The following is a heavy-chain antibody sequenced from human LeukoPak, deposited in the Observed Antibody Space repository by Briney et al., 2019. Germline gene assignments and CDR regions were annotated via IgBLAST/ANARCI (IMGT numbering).Heavy chain of an antibody. CDR1: GFIFDNYG. J-gene: IGHJ5*02. V-gene: IGHV3-30*18. Sequence: GGSLRLSCAASGFIFDNYGLHWVRQAPGKGLEWVSVISYDGRNIYYADSVKGRFTISRDNSKNTLYLQMNSLRAEGTAVYYCAKYYSSGSRLYNWFDPWGQGTLVTVSS. CDR2: ISYDGRNI. CDR3: AKYYSSGSRLYNWFDP. D-gene: IGHD3-10*01.